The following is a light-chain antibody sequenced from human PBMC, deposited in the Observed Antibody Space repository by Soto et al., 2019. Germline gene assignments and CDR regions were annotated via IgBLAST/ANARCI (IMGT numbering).Light chain of an antibody. CDR3: NSYTTSTTYV. CDR1: SSDVGSYNY. V-gene: IGLV2-14*01. Sequence: QSALTQPASVSGSPGQSITISCTGTSSDVGSYNYVSWYQQHPGRAPKLMIYEVSNRPSGVSNRFSGSKSGNTASLTISGRQTEDEADYYCNSYTTSTTYVFGTGTKLT. J-gene: IGLJ1*01. CDR2: EVS.